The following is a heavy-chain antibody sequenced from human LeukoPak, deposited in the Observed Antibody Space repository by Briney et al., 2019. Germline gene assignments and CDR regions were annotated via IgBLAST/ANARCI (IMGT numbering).Heavy chain of an antibody. J-gene: IGHJ6*03. CDR1: GFIFNEHH. V-gene: IGHV3-72*01. D-gene: IGHD2-21*01. Sequence: GGSLRLSCAASGFIFNEHHMDWVRQAPGKGLEWVGRIRNRANSYTTEYAASVKGRFTLSRDDSKNSLYLQMNSLRAEDTAVYHCAREGIAYCGGDCYIPTNYMDVWGKGTTVTVSS. CDR2: IRNRANSYTT. CDR3: AREGIAYCGGDCYIPTNYMDV.